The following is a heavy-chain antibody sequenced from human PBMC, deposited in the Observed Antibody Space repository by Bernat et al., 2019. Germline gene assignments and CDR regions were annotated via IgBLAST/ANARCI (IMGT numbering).Heavy chain of an antibody. Sequence: QVQLVESGGGVVQPARSLRLSCAASGFTFSSYAMHWVRQAPGKGLEWVAVISYDGSNKYYADSVKGRFTISRDKSKNTLYLQMNSLRAEDTAVYYCARADPRIAAYDGYFDLWGRGTLVTVSS. CDR3: ARADPRIAAYDGYFDL. V-gene: IGHV3-30-3*01. D-gene: IGHD6-13*01. J-gene: IGHJ2*01. CDR2: ISYDGSNK. CDR1: GFTFSSYA.